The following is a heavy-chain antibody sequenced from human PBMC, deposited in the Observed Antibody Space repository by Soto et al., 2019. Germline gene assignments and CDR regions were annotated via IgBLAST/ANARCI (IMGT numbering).Heavy chain of an antibody. CDR1: GVSITSYY. CDR2: IYYSGST. V-gene: IGHV4-59*07. D-gene: IGHD2-15*01. Sequence: SATLSLTRTFSGVSITSYYWSWIRQPPGTRLEWIGYIYYSGSTNYNPSLKSRVTISVDTSKNQFSLKLSSVTAADTAVYYCARASGCSGGNCAFDPWGQGTLVTVS. CDR3: ARASGCSGGNCAFDP. J-gene: IGHJ5*02.